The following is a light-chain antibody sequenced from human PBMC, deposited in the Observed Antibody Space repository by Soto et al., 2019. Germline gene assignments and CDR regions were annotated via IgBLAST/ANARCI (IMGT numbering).Light chain of an antibody. CDR1: SFNIGGNT. V-gene: IGLV1-44*01. CDR2: SNS. CDR3: AAWDDRLNGVV. J-gene: IGLJ2*01. Sequence: QSVLTQPPSASGTPGQRVTLSCSGSSFNIGGNTVNWYQQVPGTAPKLLIYSNSQRPSGVPDRFSGSKSGTSASLAISGLQSEDEADYCCAAWDDRLNGVVFGGGTKLTVL.